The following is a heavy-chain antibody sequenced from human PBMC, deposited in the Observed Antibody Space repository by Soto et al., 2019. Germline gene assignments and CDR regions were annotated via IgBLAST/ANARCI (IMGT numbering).Heavy chain of an antibody. Sequence: PGGSLRLSCAASGFTFSSFSMIWVRQAPGKGLEWVSYISTTSSNIYYADSVKGRFTISRDNAKNSLYLQMNSLRAEDTAVYYCAREGGSGSFHNVWGQGTLVTVSS. CDR1: GFTFSSFS. CDR2: ISTTSSNI. CDR3: AREGGSGSFHNV. V-gene: IGHV3-48*01. J-gene: IGHJ4*02. D-gene: IGHD3-10*01.